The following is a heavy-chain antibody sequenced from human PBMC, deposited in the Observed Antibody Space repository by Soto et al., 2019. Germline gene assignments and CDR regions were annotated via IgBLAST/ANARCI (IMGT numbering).Heavy chain of an antibody. V-gene: IGHV3-48*02. CDR2: ISSSSSTI. D-gene: IGHD1-26*01. Sequence: PGGSLRLSCAASGFTFSSYSMNWVRQAPGKGLEWVSYISSSSSTIYYADSVKGRFTISRDNAKNSLYLQMNSLRDEDTAVYYCARTEWELLTGWFDPWGQGTLVTVSS. J-gene: IGHJ5*02. CDR3: ARTEWELLTGWFDP. CDR1: GFTFSSYS.